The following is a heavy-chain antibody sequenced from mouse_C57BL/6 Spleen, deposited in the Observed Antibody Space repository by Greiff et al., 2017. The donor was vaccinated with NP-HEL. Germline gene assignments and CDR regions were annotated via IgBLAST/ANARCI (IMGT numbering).Heavy chain of an antibody. Sequence: QVQLKESGAELARPGASVKMSCKASGYTFTSYTMHWVKQRPGQGLEWIGYINPSSGYTKYNQKFKDKATLTADKSSSTAYMQLSSLTSEDSAVYYCARPHYYGSPYAMDYWGQGTSVTVST. D-gene: IGHD1-1*01. CDR3: ARPHYYGSPYAMDY. J-gene: IGHJ4*01. V-gene: IGHV1-4*01. CDR1: GYTFTSYT. CDR2: INPSSGYT.